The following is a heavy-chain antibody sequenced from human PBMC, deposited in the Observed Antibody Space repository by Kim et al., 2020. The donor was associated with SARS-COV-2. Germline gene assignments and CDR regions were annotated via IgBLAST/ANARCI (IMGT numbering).Heavy chain of an antibody. Sequence: YTNSSPSFQGHVTISADKSISTAYLQWSSLKASDTAMYYCARWLVSGVDYWGQGTLVTVSS. CDR3: ARWLVSGVDY. D-gene: IGHD6-6*01. J-gene: IGHJ4*02. V-gene: IGHV5-10-1*01. CDR2: YT.